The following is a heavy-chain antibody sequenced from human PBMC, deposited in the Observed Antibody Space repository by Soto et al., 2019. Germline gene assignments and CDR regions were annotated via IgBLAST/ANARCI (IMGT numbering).Heavy chain of an antibody. J-gene: IGHJ4*02. V-gene: IGHV4-31*03. CDR2: IYYSGST. Sequence: QVQLQESGPGLVKPSQTLSLTCTVSGGSISSGGSYWSWIRQHPGKGLEWIGYIYYSGSTYYNPSLKSRVTISVDTSKNQFSLKLSSVTAADTAVYYCACRIAVAGTVDYWGQGTLVTVSS. D-gene: IGHD6-19*01. CDR3: ACRIAVAGTVDY. CDR1: GGSISSGGSY.